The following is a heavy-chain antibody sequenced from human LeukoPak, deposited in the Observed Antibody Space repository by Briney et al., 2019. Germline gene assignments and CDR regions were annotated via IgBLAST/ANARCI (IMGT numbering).Heavy chain of an antibody. D-gene: IGHD3-3*01. Sequence: ASVKVSCKASGYTFTGYIMHWVRQATGQGLEWMGWMNPNSGNTGYAQKFQGRVTITRNTSISTAYMELSSLRSEDTAVYYCARGLRDYDFWSSYFGGDYFDYWGQGTLVTVSS. J-gene: IGHJ4*02. CDR1: GYTFTGYI. CDR2: MNPNSGNT. V-gene: IGHV1-8*03. CDR3: ARGLRDYDFWSSYFGGDYFDY.